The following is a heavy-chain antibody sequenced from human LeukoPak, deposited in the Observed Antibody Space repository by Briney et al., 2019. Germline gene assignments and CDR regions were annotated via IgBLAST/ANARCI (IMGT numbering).Heavy chain of an antibody. J-gene: IGHJ4*02. CDR3: ARDGVLYCSSTSCYYPDY. D-gene: IGHD2-2*01. CDR2: IWYDGSNT. Sequence: PGGSLRLSCAASGFTFSSNGMHWVRQAPGKGLEWVAVIWYDGSNTYYADSVKGRFTISRDNSKNTLCLQMNSLRAEDTAVYYCARDGVLYCSSTSCYYPDYWGQGTLVTVSS. CDR1: GFTFSSNG. V-gene: IGHV3-33*01.